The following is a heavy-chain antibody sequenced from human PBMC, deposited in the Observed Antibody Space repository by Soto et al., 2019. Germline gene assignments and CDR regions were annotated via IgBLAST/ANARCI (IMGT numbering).Heavy chain of an antibody. D-gene: IGHD1-26*01. CDR2: IKNKIEGGTK. CDR3: CPQWDFDY. Sequence: EVQLVESGGGLVKPGGSLRLSCAASGFTLSNAWVSWVRQAPGKGLEWVGRIKNKIEGGTKDYAVPVKGRFTNSRDDSKNMFYSEKKNLNTGDTGRYFCCPQWDFDYWGQGTPVTVS. J-gene: IGHJ4*02. V-gene: IGHV3-15*01. CDR1: GFTLSNAW.